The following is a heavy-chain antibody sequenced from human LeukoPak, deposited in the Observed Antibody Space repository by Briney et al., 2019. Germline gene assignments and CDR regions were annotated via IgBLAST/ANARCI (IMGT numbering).Heavy chain of an antibody. J-gene: IGHJ4*02. Sequence: KTSETLSLTCTVSGASLSSSSYYWGWIRQPPGKGLEWIGSIYYSGSTYYNPSLKNRVTISVDTSKNQFSLKLSSVTAADTAVYYCAREGNRGDFDYWGQGTLVTVSS. CDR1: GASLSSSSYY. V-gene: IGHV4-39*07. CDR2: IYYSGST. D-gene: IGHD1-14*01. CDR3: AREGNRGDFDY.